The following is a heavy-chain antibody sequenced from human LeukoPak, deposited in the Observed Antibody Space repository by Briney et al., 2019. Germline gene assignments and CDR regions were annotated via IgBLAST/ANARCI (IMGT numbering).Heavy chain of an antibody. V-gene: IGHV3-21*01. J-gene: IGHJ4*02. D-gene: IGHD3-22*01. Sequence: GGSLRLSCAASGFTFSNYGMPWVRQAPGKGLEWVSSISSSSSYIYYADSVKGRFTISRDNAKNSLYLQMNSLRAEDTAVYYCARGDYYDRSGYYVWGQGTLVTVSS. CDR3: ARGDYYDRSGYYV. CDR2: ISSSSSYI. CDR1: GFTFSNYG.